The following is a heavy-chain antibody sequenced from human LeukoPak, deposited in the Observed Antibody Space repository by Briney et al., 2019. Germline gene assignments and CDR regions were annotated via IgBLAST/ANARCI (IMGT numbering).Heavy chain of an antibody. D-gene: IGHD2-2*01. V-gene: IGHV4-4*02. Sequence: PSETLSLTCAVSGDSITNTNWWNWIRQPPGKGLEWIGEINHSGSTNYNPSLKSRVTISVDTSKNQFSLKLSPVTAADTAVYYCARGFNCSSTSCYHFDYWGQGTLVTVSS. CDR1: GDSITNTNW. J-gene: IGHJ4*02. CDR2: INHSGST. CDR3: ARGFNCSSTSCYHFDY.